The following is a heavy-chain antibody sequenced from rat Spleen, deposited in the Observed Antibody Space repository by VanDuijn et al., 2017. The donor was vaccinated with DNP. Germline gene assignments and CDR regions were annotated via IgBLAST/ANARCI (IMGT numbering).Heavy chain of an antibody. D-gene: IGHD5-1*01. J-gene: IGHJ2*01. CDR3: STAWGNY. V-gene: IGHV5S10*01. CDR2: IIHDGSRT. CDR1: EFTFSDYN. Sequence: EVQLVESGGGLVQPGRSRTLSCAVSEFTFSDYNMAWVRQAPKKGLEWVATIIHDGSRTYYGDSVKGRFTISRDNAKNTQYLQMDSLRSEDTATYYCSTAWGNYWGQGVMVTVSS.